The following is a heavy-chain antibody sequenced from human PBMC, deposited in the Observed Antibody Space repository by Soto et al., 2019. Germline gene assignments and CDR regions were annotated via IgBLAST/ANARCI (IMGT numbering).Heavy chain of an antibody. CDR1: GYSISSGYY. J-gene: IGHJ4*02. CDR3: ARDKCYDFWSGHAFDY. D-gene: IGHD3-3*01. Sequence: SETLSLTCAVSGYSISSGYYWGWIRQAPGEGLEWIGSIYHSGSTYYNPSLKSRVTISVDTSKNQFSLKLSSVTAADTAVYYCARDKCYDFWSGHAFDYWGQGTLVTVSS. CDR2: IYHSGST. V-gene: IGHV4-38-2*02.